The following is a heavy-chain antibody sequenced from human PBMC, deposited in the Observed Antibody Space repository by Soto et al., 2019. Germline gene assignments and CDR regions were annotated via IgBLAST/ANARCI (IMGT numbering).Heavy chain of an antibody. D-gene: IGHD5-12*01. V-gene: IGHV4-61*01. CDR2: MYYSGNN. J-gene: IGHJ4*02. Sequence: SETLSLTCNVSCGSISSDIYYWSWIRQPPGKGLDWIGYMYYSGNNNYNPSLKSRVTISVDTSKNQFSLKLTSVTAADTAVYYCARERRHFEVRYSGYDSFYYFDYWGQGTLVNVSS. CDR1: CGSISSDIYY. CDR3: ARERRHFEVRYSGYDSFYYFDY.